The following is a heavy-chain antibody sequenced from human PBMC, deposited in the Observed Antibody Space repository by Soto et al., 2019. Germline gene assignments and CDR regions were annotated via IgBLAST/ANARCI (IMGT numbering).Heavy chain of an antibody. J-gene: IGHJ4*02. V-gene: IGHV3-7*03. CDR2: IKPDGSEK. D-gene: IGHD6-19*01. CDR1: GGSISSYY. Sequence: PSETLSLTCTVSGGSISSYYWSWIRQPPGKGLEWVANIKPDGSEKFYVDSLKGRFTMSRDNAKNSLYLQMNSLRAEDTAVYYCARVSSGWSRTYWGQGTLVTVSS. CDR3: ARVSSGWSRTY.